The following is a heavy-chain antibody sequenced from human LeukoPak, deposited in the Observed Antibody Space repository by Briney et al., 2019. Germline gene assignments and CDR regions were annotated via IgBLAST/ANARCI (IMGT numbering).Heavy chain of an antibody. D-gene: IGHD3-22*01. J-gene: IGHJ4*02. V-gene: IGHV3-23*01. CDR2: ISGGGGST. Sequence: GSLRLSCAASGFTFTSYSMNWVRQASGKGLEWVSTISGGGGSTYYADSVKGRFTISRDNSKNTLYLQMNSLRAEDTAVYYCAKDGRVNYYDSSGYSGPDYWGQGTLVTVSS. CDR1: GFTFTSYS. CDR3: AKDGRVNYYDSSGYSGPDY.